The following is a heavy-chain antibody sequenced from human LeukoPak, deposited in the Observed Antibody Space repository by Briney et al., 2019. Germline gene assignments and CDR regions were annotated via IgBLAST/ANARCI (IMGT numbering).Heavy chain of an antibody. CDR3: ARGRGAAAPKPPKH. V-gene: IGHV4-34*01. J-gene: IGHJ1*01. CDR1: GGSFSGYY. CDR2: INHSGST. Sequence: SETLSLTCAVYGGSFSGYYWSWFRQPPGKGLEWIGEINHSGSTNYNPSLKSRVTISVDTSKNQFSLKLSSVTAADTAVYYCARGRGAAAPKPPKHWGQGTLVTVSS. D-gene: IGHD6-13*01.